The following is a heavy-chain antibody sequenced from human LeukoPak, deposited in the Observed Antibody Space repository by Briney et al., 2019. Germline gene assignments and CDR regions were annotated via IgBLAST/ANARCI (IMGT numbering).Heavy chain of an antibody. CDR2: ISSSSSYI. V-gene: IGHV3-21*04. J-gene: IGHJ3*02. D-gene: IGHD6-13*01. CDR1: GFTFSSYS. CDR3: ANAGYSSSWSAFDI. Sequence: GGSLRLSCAASGFTFSSYSMNSVRQAPGKGLEWVSSISSSSSYIYYAHSVKGRFTISRDNSKNTLYLQMNSLRAEDTAVYYCANAGYSSSWSAFDIWGQGTMVTVSS.